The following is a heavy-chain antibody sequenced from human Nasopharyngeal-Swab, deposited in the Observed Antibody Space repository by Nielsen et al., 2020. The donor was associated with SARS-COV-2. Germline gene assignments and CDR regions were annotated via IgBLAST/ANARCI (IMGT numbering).Heavy chain of an antibody. J-gene: IGHJ4*02. CDR2: IYYSGST. Sequence: SETLSLTCTVSGGSISSYYWSWIRQPPGKGLEWIGYIYYSGSTNYNPSLKSRVTISVDTSKNQFSLQLSSVTAADTAVYYCARDRGGIWDYWGQGTLVTVSS. CDR3: ARDRGGIWDY. V-gene: IGHV4-59*01. D-gene: IGHD3-10*01. CDR1: GGSISSYY.